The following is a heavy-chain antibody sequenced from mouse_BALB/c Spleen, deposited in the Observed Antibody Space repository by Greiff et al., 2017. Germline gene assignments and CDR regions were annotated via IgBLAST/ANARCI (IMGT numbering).Heavy chain of an antibody. V-gene: IGHV2-9*02. CDR2: IWAGGST. J-gene: IGHJ3*01. CDR1: GFSLTSYG. CDR3: ARDGYYVLAY. D-gene: IGHD2-3*01. Sequence: VKLMESGPGLVAPSQSLSITCTVSGFSLTSYGVHWVRQPPGKGLEWLGVIWAGGSTNYNSALMSRLSISKDNSKSQVFLKMNSLQTDDTAMYYCARDGYYVLAYWGQGTLVTVSA.